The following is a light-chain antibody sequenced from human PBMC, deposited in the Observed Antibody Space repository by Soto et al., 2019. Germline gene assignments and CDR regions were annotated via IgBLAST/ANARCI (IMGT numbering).Light chain of an antibody. V-gene: IGLV2-8*01. CDR3: SSYAASNNFYFV. Sequence: QSVLTQPASVSGSPGHSITISCTGTSSDVGGYNYVSWYQQHPGRAPKLMIYEVTKRPSGVPDRFSGSKSGNTASLTVSGLQAEDEADYYCSSYAASNNFYFVFGGGTKVTVL. J-gene: IGLJ3*02. CDR1: SSDVGGYNY. CDR2: EVT.